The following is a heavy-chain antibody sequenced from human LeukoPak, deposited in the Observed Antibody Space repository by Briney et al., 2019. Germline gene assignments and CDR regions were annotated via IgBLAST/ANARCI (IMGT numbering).Heavy chain of an antibody. V-gene: IGHV4-61*02. D-gene: IGHD1-26*01. CDR1: GGSIGSGSYY. Sequence: PSQTLSLTCTVSGGSIGSGSYYWSWIRQPAGKGLEWIGRIYTSGSTNYNPSLKSRVTISVDTSKNQFSLKLSSVTAADTAVYYCAREWGLYAFDIWGQGTMVTVSS. J-gene: IGHJ3*02. CDR2: IYTSGST. CDR3: AREWGLYAFDI.